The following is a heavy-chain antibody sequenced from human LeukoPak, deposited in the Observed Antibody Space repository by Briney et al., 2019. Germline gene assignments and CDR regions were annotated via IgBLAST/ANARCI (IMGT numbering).Heavy chain of an antibody. Sequence: GGSLRLSCAASGFTFSSYGMHWVRQAPGKGLEWVAVTWYDGSNKYYADSVKGRFTISRDNSKNTLYLQMNSLRAEDTAVYYCARVIAAADAFDIWGQGTMVTVSS. J-gene: IGHJ3*02. CDR3: ARVIAAADAFDI. D-gene: IGHD6-13*01. CDR2: TWYDGSNK. V-gene: IGHV3-33*01. CDR1: GFTFSSYG.